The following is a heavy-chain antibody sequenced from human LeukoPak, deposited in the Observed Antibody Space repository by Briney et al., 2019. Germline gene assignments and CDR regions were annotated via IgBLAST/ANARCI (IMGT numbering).Heavy chain of an antibody. CDR3: ARHGVVVVPAAIKRHYYYYYYMDV. CDR2: IYTSGST. V-gene: IGHV4-59*08. CDR1: GGSVSSYY. D-gene: IGHD2-2*02. Sequence: PSETLSLTCTVSGGSVSSYYWSWIRQPPGKGLEWIGYIYTSGSTNYNPSLKSRVTISVDTSKNQFSLKLSSVTAADTAVYYCARHGVVVVPAAIKRHYYYYYYMDVWGKGTTVTVS. J-gene: IGHJ6*03.